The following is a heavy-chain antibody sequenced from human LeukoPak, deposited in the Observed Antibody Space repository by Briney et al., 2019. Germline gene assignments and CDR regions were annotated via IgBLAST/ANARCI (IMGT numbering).Heavy chain of an antibody. CDR1: GYTFTGYY. CDR2: INPNSGGT. D-gene: IGHD6-13*01. V-gene: IGHV1-2*02. CDR3: ASGQQLEY. Sequence: ASVKVSCKASGYTFTGYYMHWMRPPPAQGLEWMGWINPNSGGTNYEHKVQGRVTMTRDTSISTAYMELSRLRSDDTAVYYCASGQQLEYWGQGTLVTVSS. J-gene: IGHJ4*02.